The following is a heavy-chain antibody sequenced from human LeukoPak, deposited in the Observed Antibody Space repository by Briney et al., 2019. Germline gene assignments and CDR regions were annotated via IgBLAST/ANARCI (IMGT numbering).Heavy chain of an antibody. J-gene: IGHJ5*02. CDR1: GGSFSGYY. D-gene: IGHD2-2*01. CDR3: ARGISRDIVVVPAATNWFDP. CDR2: INHSGST. Sequence: SETLPLTCAVYGGSFSGYYWSWIRQPPGKGLEWIGEINHSGSTNYNPSLKSRVTISVDTSKNQFSLKLSSVTAADTAVYYCARGISRDIVVVPAATNWFDPWGQGTLVTVSS. V-gene: IGHV4-34*01.